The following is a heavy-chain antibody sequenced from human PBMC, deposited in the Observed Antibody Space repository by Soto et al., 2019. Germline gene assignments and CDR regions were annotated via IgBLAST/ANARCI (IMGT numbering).Heavy chain of an antibody. CDR2: ITGHNGNT. V-gene: IGHV1-18*01. J-gene: IGHJ5*02. D-gene: IGHD3-10*01. CDR1: GYTFASYG. CDR3: ARGVGSGTYYNQYNWFDP. Sequence: ASVKVSCKASGYTFASYGISWVRQAPGQGLEWMGWITGHNGNTNYPQKFQGRVTMTTDTSTSTAYMELRSLRSDDTAVYYCARGVGSGTYYNQYNWFDPWGQGTLVTVSS.